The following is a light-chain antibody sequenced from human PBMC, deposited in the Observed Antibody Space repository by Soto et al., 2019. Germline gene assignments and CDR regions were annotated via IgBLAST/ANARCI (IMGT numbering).Light chain of an antibody. V-gene: IGKV3-11*01. CDR3: QQSET. CDR2: DAS. CDR1: QSFSTH. Sequence: IVLTQSPASLSLSPGESATLSCRASQSFSTHLGWYQQKPGQAPRLLIYDASNRATGIPARFSASGSGTDFTLTISSLEPEDFGIYYWQQSETFGQGTKVDIK. J-gene: IGKJ1*01.